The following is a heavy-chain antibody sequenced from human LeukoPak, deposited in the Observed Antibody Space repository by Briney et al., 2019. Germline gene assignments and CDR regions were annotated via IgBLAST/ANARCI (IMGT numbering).Heavy chain of an antibody. CDR1: GFTFSNYW. V-gene: IGHV3-23*01. Sequence: GGSLRLSCAASGFTFSNYWMHWVRQAPGKGLEWVSAISGSGGSTYYADSVKGRFTISRDNSKNTLYLQMNSLRAEDTAVYYCAKNTVTTKYFQHWGQGTLVTVSS. J-gene: IGHJ1*01. D-gene: IGHD4-17*01. CDR3: AKNTVTTKYFQH. CDR2: ISGSGGST.